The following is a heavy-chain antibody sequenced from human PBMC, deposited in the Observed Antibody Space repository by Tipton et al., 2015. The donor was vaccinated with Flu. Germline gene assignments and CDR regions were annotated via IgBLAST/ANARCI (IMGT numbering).Heavy chain of an antibody. D-gene: IGHD6-19*01. V-gene: IGHV3-49*04. Sequence: SLRLSCTASGFTFGDYAMSWVRQAPGKGLEWVGFIRSKAYGGTTEYAASVKGRFTISRDDSKSIAYLQMNSLKTEDTAVYYCTRDSSYSSGWYSYWGQGTLGTGSS. CDR2: IRSKAYGGTT. CDR1: GFTFGDYA. J-gene: IGHJ4*02. CDR3: TRDSSYSSGWYSY.